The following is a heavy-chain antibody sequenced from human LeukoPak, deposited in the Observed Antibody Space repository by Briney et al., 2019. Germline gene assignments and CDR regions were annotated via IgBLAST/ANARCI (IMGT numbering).Heavy chain of an antibody. Sequence: ASVKVSCKASGYTFTSYAMNWVRQAPGQGLEWTGWINTNTGNPTYAQGFTGRFVFSLDTSVSTAYLQICSLKAEDTAVYYCATYCSSTSCPLGFDYWGQGTLVTVSS. CDR1: GYTFTSYA. V-gene: IGHV7-4-1*01. CDR3: ATYCSSTSCPLGFDY. J-gene: IGHJ4*02. D-gene: IGHD2-2*01. CDR2: INTNTGNP.